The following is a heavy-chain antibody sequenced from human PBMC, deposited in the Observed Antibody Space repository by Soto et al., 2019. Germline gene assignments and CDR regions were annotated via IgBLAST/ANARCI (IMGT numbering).Heavy chain of an antibody. J-gene: IGHJ5*02. CDR3: ARGVLWFGAGQFDP. CDR2: INHSGST. D-gene: IGHD3-10*01. Sequence: SETLSLTCAVYGGPFSGYYWSWIRQPPGKGLEWIGEINHSGSTNYNPSLKSRVTISLDTSKNQFSLKLSSVTAADTAVYYCARGVLWFGAGQFDPWGQGTLVTVSS. CDR1: GGPFSGYY. V-gene: IGHV4-34*01.